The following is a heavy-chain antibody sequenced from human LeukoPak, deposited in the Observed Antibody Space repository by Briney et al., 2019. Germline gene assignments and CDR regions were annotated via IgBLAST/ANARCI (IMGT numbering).Heavy chain of an antibody. D-gene: IGHD2-21*01. V-gene: IGHV3-23*01. Sequence: GGSLRLSCAVSGVTLSNYGMSWVRQAPGKGLEWVAGLYGSGGTTNYADSVKGRFTISRDNAKNTLYLQMNSLRAEDTVVYFCAKRGVVIRFILVVFHKEAYYFDSWGQGALVTVSS. J-gene: IGHJ4*02. CDR3: AKRGVVIRFILVVFHKEAYYFDS. CDR1: GVTLSNYG. CDR2: LYGSGGTT.